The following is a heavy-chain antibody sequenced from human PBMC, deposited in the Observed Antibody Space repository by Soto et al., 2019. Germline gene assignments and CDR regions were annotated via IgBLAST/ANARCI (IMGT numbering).Heavy chain of an antibody. V-gene: IGHV4-34*01. CDR1: GGSFSGYY. D-gene: IGHD2-15*01. Sequence: SETLSLTCAVYGGSFSGYYWSWIRQPPGKGLEWIGEINHSGSTNYNPSLKSRVTISVDTSKNQFSLKLSSVTAADTAVYYCARTDQSRGCSGGSCTHTANWFDPWGQGTLVTVSS. J-gene: IGHJ5*02. CDR3: ARTDQSRGCSGGSCTHTANWFDP. CDR2: INHSGST.